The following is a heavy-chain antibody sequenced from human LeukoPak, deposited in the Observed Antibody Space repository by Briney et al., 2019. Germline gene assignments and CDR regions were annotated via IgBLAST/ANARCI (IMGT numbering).Heavy chain of an antibody. V-gene: IGHV3-33*07. D-gene: IGHD1-26*01. CDR3: ARDLAGTTTDGFFDY. CDR1: GFXFSSYG. J-gene: IGHJ4*02. Sequence: GSLRLSCAASGFXFSSYGMYWVRQAPGKGLEWVAVIWYDGSNRYYTDSVKGRSTISRDNSKNTLYLQMNNLRAEDTAVYYCARDLAGTTTDGFFDYWGQGTLVTVSS. CDR2: IWYDGSNR.